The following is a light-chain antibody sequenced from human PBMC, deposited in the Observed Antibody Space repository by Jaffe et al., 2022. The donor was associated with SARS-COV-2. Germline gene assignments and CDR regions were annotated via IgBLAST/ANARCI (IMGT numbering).Light chain of an antibody. CDR2: ATS. Sequence: QSVLTQPPSVSGAPGQRVTISCTGSSSNIGAGYDVHWYQQIPGIAPKLLIYATSSRPSGVPDRFSGSKSGTSASLAISGLQAEDEADYYCQSYDSSLSGSVFGGGTRLTVL. CDR3: QSYDSSLSGSV. V-gene: IGLV1-40*01. CDR1: SSNIGAGYD. J-gene: IGLJ2*01.